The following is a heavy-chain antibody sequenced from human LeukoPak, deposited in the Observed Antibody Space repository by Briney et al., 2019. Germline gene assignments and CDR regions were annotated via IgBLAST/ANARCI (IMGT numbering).Heavy chain of an antibody. J-gene: IGHJ4*02. Sequence: ASVKVSCKASGYTFTGYYMHWVRQAPGQGLEWMGWINPNSGGTNYAQKLQGRVTMTTDTSTSTAYMELRSLRSDDTAVYYCARARSGRFGELVIDYWGQGTLVTVSS. CDR1: GYTFTGYY. CDR2: INPNSGGT. D-gene: IGHD3-10*01. CDR3: ARARSGRFGELVIDY. V-gene: IGHV1-2*02.